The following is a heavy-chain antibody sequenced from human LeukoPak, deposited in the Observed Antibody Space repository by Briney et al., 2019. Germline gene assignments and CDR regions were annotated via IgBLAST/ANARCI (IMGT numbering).Heavy chain of an antibody. J-gene: IGHJ4*02. V-gene: IGHV4-34*01. CDR2: INHSGST. CDR1: GGSFSGYY. D-gene: IGHD4-11*01. CDR3: ARRRTDYSNYRLDY. Sequence: SETLSLTCAVYGGSFSGYYWSWIRQPPGKGLEWIGEINHSGSTNYNPSLKSRVTISVDTSKNQFSLKLSSVTAADTAVYYCARRRTDYSNYRLDYWGQGTLVTVSS.